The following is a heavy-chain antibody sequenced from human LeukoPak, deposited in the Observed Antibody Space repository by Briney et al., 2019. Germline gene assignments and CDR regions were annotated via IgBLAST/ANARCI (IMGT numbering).Heavy chain of an antibody. Sequence: PSETLSLTCAVYGGSFSGYYWSWIRQPPGKGLEWIGEINHSGSTNYNPSLKSRVTISVDTSKNQFSLKLSSVTAADTAVYYCARVGQLLWFGELRGGAFDIWGQGTMVTVSS. CDR1: GGSFSGYY. D-gene: IGHD3-10*01. V-gene: IGHV4-34*01. CDR2: INHSGST. CDR3: ARVGQLLWFGELRGGAFDI. J-gene: IGHJ3*02.